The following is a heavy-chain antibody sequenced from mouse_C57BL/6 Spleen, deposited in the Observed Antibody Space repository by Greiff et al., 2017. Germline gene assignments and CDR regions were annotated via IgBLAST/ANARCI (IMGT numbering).Heavy chain of an antibody. CDR2: ISGGGGNT. Sequence: EVQLVESGGGLVKPGGSLKLSCAASGFTFSSYTMSWVRQTPEKRLEWVATISGGGGNTYYPDSVKGRFTISRDNAKNTLYLQMSSLRSEDTALYYCARRLSLYAMDYWGQGTSVTVSS. V-gene: IGHV5-9*01. J-gene: IGHJ4*01. CDR1: GFTFSSYT. D-gene: IGHD1-1*02. CDR3: ARRLSLYAMDY.